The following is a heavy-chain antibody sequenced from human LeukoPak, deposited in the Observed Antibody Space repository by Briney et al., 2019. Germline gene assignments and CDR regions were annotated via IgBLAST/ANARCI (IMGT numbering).Heavy chain of an antibody. CDR2: ISGSGGST. CDR3: AKVRYCSGGSCYVRGHDAFDI. V-gene: IGHV3-23*01. CDR1: GFTFSSYA. D-gene: IGHD2-15*01. J-gene: IGHJ3*02. Sequence: GGSLRLSCAASGFTFSSYAMSWVRQAPGKGLEWVSAISGSGGSTYYADSVKGRFTISRDNSKNTLYLQMNSLRAEDTAVYYCAKVRYCSGGSCYVRGHDAFDIWDQGTMVTVSS.